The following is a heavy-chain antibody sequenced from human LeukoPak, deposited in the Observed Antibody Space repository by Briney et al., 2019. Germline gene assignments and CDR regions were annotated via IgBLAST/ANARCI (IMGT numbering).Heavy chain of an antibody. CDR3: ARSITIFGVVYAFDI. V-gene: IGHV5-51*01. CDR2: IYPGDSDT. CDR1: GHSFTSYW. Sequence: GESLKISCKGSGHSFTSYWIGWVRQMPGKGLEWMGIIYPGDSDTRYSPSFQGQVIISADKSISTAYLQWSSLKASDTAMYYCARSITIFGVVYAFDIWGQGTMVTVSS. J-gene: IGHJ3*02. D-gene: IGHD3-3*01.